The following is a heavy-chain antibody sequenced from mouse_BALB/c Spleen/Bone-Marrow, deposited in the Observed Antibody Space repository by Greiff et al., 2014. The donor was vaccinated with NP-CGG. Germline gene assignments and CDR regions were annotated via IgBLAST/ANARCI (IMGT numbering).Heavy chain of an antibody. CDR1: GFSLTSYG. D-gene: IGHD3-1*01. Sequence: VQGVESGPGLVAPSQSLSITCTVSGFSLTSYGVHWVRQPPGKGLEWLGVIWAGGSTNYNSALMSRLSISKDNSKSQVFLKMSILQSDDPAMYYCSWGLCWSFVFGGAGTTVPAS. CDR2: IWAGGST. J-gene: IGHJ1*01. CDR3: SWGLCWSFVF. V-gene: IGHV2-9*02.